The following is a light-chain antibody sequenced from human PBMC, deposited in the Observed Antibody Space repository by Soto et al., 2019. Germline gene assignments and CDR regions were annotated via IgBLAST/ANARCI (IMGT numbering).Light chain of an antibody. J-gene: IGKJ5*01. Sequence: EIVLTQSPGTLSLSPGERATLSCRASQSVSSSYVAWYQQKPGQAPRLLIHSASSRATGIPDRFSGGGSGTDLTITISRLEPEDFEVYHCQLYGRSPPTFGQGTRLEIK. CDR2: SAS. CDR3: QLYGRSPPT. CDR1: QSVSSSY. V-gene: IGKV3-20*01.